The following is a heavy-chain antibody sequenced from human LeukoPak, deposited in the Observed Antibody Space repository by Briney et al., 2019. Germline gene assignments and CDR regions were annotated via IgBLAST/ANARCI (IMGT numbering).Heavy chain of an antibody. CDR1: GGSISSYY. V-gene: IGHV4-59*01. CDR3: AREGGYSYGYSY. J-gene: IGHJ4*02. Sequence: SETLSLTCTVSGGSISSYYWSWIWQPPGKGLEWIGYIYYSGSTNYNPSLKSRVTISVDTSKNQFSLKLSSVTAADTAVYYCAREGGYSYGYSYWGQGTLVTVSS. D-gene: IGHD5-18*01. CDR2: IYYSGST.